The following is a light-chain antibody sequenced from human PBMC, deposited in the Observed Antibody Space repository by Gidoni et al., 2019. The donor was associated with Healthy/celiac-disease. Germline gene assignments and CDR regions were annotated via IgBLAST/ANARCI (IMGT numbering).Light chain of an antibody. CDR2: RNN. J-gene: IGLJ1*01. V-gene: IGLV1-47*01. Sequence: QSVLPQPPSASGTPGHRVTITCSGSSSNIGSNYVSWYQQLPGTATKLLIYRNNQRPSGVPDRFSGSKSGTSASLAISGLRSEDEADYYCAAWDDSLSGFYVFGTGTKVTVL. CDR3: AAWDDSLSGFYV. CDR1: SSNIGSNY.